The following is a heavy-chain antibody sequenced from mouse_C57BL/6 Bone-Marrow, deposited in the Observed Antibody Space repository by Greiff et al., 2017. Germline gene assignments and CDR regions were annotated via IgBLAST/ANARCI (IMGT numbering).Heavy chain of an antibody. V-gene: IGHV1-54*01. J-gene: IGHJ2*01. CDR3: ARGGFDY. Sequence: VQLQQSGAELVRPGTSVKVSCKASGYAFTNYLIEWVKQRPGQGLEWIGVINPGSGGTNYNEQFKGKATLTADKSSSTAYMQLSSLTSEDSAVYFCARGGFDYWGQGTTLTVSS. CDR2: INPGSGGT. CDR1: GYAFTNYL.